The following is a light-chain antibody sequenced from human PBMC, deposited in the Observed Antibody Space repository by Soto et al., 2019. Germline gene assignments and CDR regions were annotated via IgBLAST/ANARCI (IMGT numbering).Light chain of an antibody. CDR3: ASWDDRLGAVI. CDR1: SSNIGSNY. J-gene: IGLJ2*01. CDR2: RNN. Sequence: QSVLTQPPSASGTPGQRVTISCSGSSSNIGSNYVYWYQQVPGTAPKLLIYRNNQRPSGVPDRFSGSKSGTSASLAISGLRSEDEADYYCASWDDRLGAVIFGGGTKVTVL. V-gene: IGLV1-47*01.